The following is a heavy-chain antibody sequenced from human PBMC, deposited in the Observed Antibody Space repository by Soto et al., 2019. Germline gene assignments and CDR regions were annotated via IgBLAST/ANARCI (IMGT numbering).Heavy chain of an antibody. CDR2: VYYSGSS. V-gene: IGHV4-31*03. Sequence: SETLSLTCTGAGDSISGGASFWSWIRQPPGKGLEWIANVYYSGSSYYNPSLKSRLTISVDTTKNQFSLQLKSMTAADTAVYYCAKLSCTSSTCYFPGWFDPWGQGTLVTVSS. CDR3: AKLSCTSSTCYFPGWFDP. CDR1: GDSISGGASF. D-gene: IGHD2-2*01. J-gene: IGHJ5*02.